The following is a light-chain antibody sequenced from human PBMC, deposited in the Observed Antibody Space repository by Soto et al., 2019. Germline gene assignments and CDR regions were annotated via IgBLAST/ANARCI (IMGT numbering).Light chain of an antibody. CDR2: GAS. CDR1: QSVNRN. J-gene: IGKJ3*01. CDR3: QQYNIWPPEVT. V-gene: IGKV3-15*01. Sequence: EKVMTQSRATLSVSPGESATLSCRASQSVNRNLAWYQQKPGQTPRLLIYGASTRAAGVPVRFSGSGSGTDFNLAISSLQSEDFAIYYCQQYNIWPPEVTFGPGTKVDIK.